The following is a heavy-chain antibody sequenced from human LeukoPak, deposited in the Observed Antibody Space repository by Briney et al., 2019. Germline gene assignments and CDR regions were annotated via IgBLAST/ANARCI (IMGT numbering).Heavy chain of an antibody. D-gene: IGHD3-10*01. V-gene: IGHV3-23*01. J-gene: IGHJ4*02. CDR1: GFTFSSYA. CDR2: ISGSGGST. CDR3: ARRITMVRGVITYFDY. Sequence: GGSLRLSCAASGFTFSSYAMSWVRQAPGKGLEWVSAISGSGGSTYYADSVKGRFTISRDNSKNTLYLQMNSLRAEDTAVYYCARRITMVRGVITYFDYWGQGTLVTVSS.